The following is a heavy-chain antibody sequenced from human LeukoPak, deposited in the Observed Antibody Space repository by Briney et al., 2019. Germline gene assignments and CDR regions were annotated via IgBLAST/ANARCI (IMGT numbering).Heavy chain of an antibody. J-gene: IGHJ5*02. CDR3: AKEQQWLVRDWFDP. CDR2: ISASGP. D-gene: IGHD6-19*01. CDR1: GFTFSRLA. Sequence: PGGSLRLSCAASGFTFSRLAMTWVRQAPGKGLEWVSTISASGPYYADAVRGRFTISRDNSRNTLSLQMNSLRAEDTAVYYCAKEQQWLVRDWFDPWGQGTLVTVSS. V-gene: IGHV3-23*01.